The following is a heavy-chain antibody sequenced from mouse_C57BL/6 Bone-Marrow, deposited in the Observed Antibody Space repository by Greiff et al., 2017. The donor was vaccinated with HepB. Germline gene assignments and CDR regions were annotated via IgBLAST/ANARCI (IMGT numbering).Heavy chain of an antibody. CDR3: ATDCSSSYFDY. D-gene: IGHD1-1*01. CDR2: IFPGSGST. CDR1: GYTFTSHW. J-gene: IGHJ2*01. Sequence: VQLQQSGPELVRPGASVKISCKAPGYTFTSHWMQWVRQRPGQGLEWIGEIFPGSGSTYYNEKFKGQATLTVDTSASTAYMQLSSLTSEDSAVYFCATDCSSSYFDYWGQGTTLTVSS. V-gene: IGHV1-56*01.